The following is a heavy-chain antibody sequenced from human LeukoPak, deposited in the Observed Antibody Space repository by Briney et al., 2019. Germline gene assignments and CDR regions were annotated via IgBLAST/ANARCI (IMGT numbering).Heavy chain of an antibody. CDR3: ARDFDSSGYYYYYYMDV. J-gene: IGHJ6*03. CDR2: ISSSGSTI. V-gene: IGHV3-48*03. D-gene: IGHD3-22*01. Sequence: GGSLRLSCAASGFTFSSFEMNWVRQAPGKGLEWVSYISSSGSTIYYADSVKGRFTISRDNAKNSLYLQMNSLRAEDTAVYYCARDFDSSGYYYYYYMDVWGKGTTVTVSS. CDR1: GFTFSSFE.